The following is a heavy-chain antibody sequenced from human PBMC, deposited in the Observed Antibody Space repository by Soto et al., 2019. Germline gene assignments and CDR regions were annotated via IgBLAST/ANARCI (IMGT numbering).Heavy chain of an antibody. Sequence: EVQLLESGGGLVQPGGSLRLSCVASGLTFSSSSMSWVRQAPGQGLEWVSVSTGGGGSTFYADSVKGRFTISRDNSKNTLYLQMTSLRAEDAAVYFCAILVHYWGQGTLVTVSS. CDR2: STGGGGST. CDR1: GLTFSSSS. V-gene: IGHV3-23*01. J-gene: IGHJ4*02. D-gene: IGHD2-15*01. CDR3: AILVHY.